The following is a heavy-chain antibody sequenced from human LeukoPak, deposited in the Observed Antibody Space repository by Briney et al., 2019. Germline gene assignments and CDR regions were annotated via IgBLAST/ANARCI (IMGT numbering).Heavy chain of an antibody. Sequence: ASVKVSCKASGYTFTSYDINWVRQATGQGLEWMGWMNPNSGNTGYAQKFQGRVTMTRNTSISTAYMVLSSLRSEDTAVYYCARAVKSDIAARRGRYYGMDVWGQGTTVTVSS. J-gene: IGHJ6*02. CDR3: ARAVKSDIAARRGRYYGMDV. CDR1: GYTFTSYD. CDR2: MNPNSGNT. V-gene: IGHV1-8*01. D-gene: IGHD6-6*01.